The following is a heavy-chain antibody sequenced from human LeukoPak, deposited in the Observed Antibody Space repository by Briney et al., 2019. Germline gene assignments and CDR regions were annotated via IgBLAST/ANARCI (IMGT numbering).Heavy chain of an antibody. Sequence: SETLSLTCTVSGYSISSGYYWGWIRQPPGKGLEWIGSIYHSGSTYYNPSLKSRVTISVDTSKNQFSLKLSSVTAADTAVYYCARGADCSSTSCSNYYYYYMDVWGRGTTVTVSS. J-gene: IGHJ6*03. CDR2: IYHSGST. CDR3: ARGADCSSTSCSNYYYYYMDV. CDR1: GYSISSGYY. D-gene: IGHD2-2*01. V-gene: IGHV4-38-2*02.